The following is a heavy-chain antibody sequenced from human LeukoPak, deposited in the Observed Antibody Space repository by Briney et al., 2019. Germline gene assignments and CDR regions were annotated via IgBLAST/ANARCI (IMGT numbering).Heavy chain of an antibody. Sequence: GGSLRLSCAAYEFMFGSFDMNWVRQAPGKGLEWVSSISSGSDYIYYSDSVKGRFTISRDNAEKSLFLQMNSLRAEDTAVYYCARGGGAPPYYFDLWGQGTPVTVSS. CDR1: EFMFGSFD. CDR3: ARGGGAPPYYFDL. CDR2: ISSGSDYI. J-gene: IGHJ4*02. V-gene: IGHV3-21*01. D-gene: IGHD1-26*01.